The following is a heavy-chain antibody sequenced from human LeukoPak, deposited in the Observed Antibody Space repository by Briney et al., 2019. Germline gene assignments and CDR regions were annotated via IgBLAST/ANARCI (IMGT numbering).Heavy chain of an antibody. CDR3: TTDDYGILTGYSDY. CDR2: IRTKTEGGTT. D-gene: IGHD3-9*01. Sequence: GGSLRLSCAASGFTFTNAWMTWVRQAPGKGLEWVGRIRTKTEGGTTDYAAPVKGRFTISRDDSKNTLYLQMNSLKTEDTAMYYCTTDDYGILTGYSDYWGQGTLVTVSS. V-gene: IGHV3-15*01. CDR1: GFTFTNAW. J-gene: IGHJ4*02.